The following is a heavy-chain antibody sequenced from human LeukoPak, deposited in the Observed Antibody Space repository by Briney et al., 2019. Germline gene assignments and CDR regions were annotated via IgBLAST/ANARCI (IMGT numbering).Heavy chain of an antibody. V-gene: IGHV3-15*01. Sequence: PGGSLRLSCAASGFTFSNAWMSWVRQAPGKGLEWVGRIKSKTDGGTTDYAAPVKGRFTISRDDSKNTLYLQMNSLKTEDTAVYYCTTDQEGYCGGDCQFDYWGQGTLVTVSS. CDR2: IKSKTDGGTT. CDR1: GFTFSNAW. D-gene: IGHD2-21*02. J-gene: IGHJ4*02. CDR3: TTDQEGYCGGDCQFDY.